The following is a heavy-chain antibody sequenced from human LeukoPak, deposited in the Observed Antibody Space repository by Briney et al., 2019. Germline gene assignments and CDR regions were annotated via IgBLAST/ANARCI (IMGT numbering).Heavy chain of an antibody. Sequence: GGSLRLSCAASGFTFSSYGMHWVRQAPGKGLEWVAVIWYDGSNKYYADSVKGRFTISRDNSKNTLYLQMNSLRAEDTAVYYCATKAAAYYYYYGMDVWGQGTTVTVSS. D-gene: IGHD6-13*01. J-gene: IGHJ6*02. CDR3: ATKAAAYYYYYGMDV. CDR2: IWYDGSNK. V-gene: IGHV3-33*01. CDR1: GFTFSSYG.